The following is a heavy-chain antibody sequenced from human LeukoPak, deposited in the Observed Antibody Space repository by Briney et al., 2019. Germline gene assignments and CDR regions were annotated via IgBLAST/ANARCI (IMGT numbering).Heavy chain of an antibody. V-gene: IGHV5-51*01. J-gene: IGHJ6*02. D-gene: IGHD3-10*01. CDR3: ARHGITMVQGVNRTDYGMDV. CDR1: GYRFSSYW. CDR2: IYPGDSDT. Sequence: GESLKISCKGSGYRFSSYWIGWVRQMPGKGLEWMGIIYPGDSDTRYSPSFQGQVTISVDKSISTAYLQWSSLKASDTAMYYCARHGITMVQGVNRTDYGMDVWGQGTTVTVSS.